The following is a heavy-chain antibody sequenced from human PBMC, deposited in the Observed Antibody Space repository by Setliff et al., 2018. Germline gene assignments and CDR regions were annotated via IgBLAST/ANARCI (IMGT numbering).Heavy chain of an antibody. CDR3: ATTRVWIPVLDS. J-gene: IGHJ4*02. D-gene: IGHD5-18*01. Sequence: PGGSLSLSCAASGFAFASHNMLWVRQAPGKGLEWVAAISSANNYLVYADSVKGRFTISRDNAKNSVYLQMNSLRAEDTAIYYCATTRVWIPVLDSCGQGTLVTVSS. CDR1: GFAFASHN. CDR2: ISSANNYL. V-gene: IGHV3-21*04.